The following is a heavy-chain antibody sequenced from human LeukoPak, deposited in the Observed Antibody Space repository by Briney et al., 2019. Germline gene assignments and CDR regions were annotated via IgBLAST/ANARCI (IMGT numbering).Heavy chain of an antibody. V-gene: IGHV4-39*07. CDR1: GGSISSSSYY. CDR3: ARVNDILTGYSMGGYFDY. CDR2: IYYSGST. J-gene: IGHJ4*02. Sequence: SETLSLTCTVSGGSISSSSYYWGWIRHPPGKGLEWIGSIYYSGSTYYNPSLKSRVTISVDTSKNQFSLKLSSVTAADTAVYYCARVNDILTGYSMGGYFDYWGQGTLVTVSS. D-gene: IGHD3-9*01.